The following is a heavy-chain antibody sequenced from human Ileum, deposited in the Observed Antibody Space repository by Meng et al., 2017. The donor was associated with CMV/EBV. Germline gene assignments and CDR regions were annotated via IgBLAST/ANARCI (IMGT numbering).Heavy chain of an antibody. V-gene: IGHV4-4*07. CDR3: ARGSSSWAFDY. D-gene: IGHD2-2*01. CDR2: VYSSGST. Sequence: VQLQGSGPGLVKPSEPLSLTCTGSGGSHSGYYWSWIRQPATKGLEWIGRVYSSGSTDYNPSLQSRVTMSVDTSKNQFSLKLSSVTAADTAVYYCARGSSSWAFDYWGQGTLVTVSS. J-gene: IGHJ4*02. CDR1: GGSHSGYY.